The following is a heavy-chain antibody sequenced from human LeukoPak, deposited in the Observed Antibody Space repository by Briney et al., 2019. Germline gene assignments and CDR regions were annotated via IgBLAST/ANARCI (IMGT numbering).Heavy chain of an antibody. CDR2: IRYDGSNK. CDR1: GFTFSSYA. V-gene: IGHV3-30*02. D-gene: IGHD3-22*01. CDR3: ARVQYYDSSGYLDY. Sequence: GGSLRLSCAASGFTFSSYAMSWVRQSPGKGLEWVAFIRYDGSNKYYADSVKGRFTISRDNSKNTLYLQMNSLRAEDTAVYYCARVQYYDSSGYLDYWGQGTLVSVSS. J-gene: IGHJ4*02.